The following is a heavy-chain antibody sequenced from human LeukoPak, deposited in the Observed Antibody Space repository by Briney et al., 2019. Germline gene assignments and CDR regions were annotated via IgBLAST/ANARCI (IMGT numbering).Heavy chain of an antibody. V-gene: IGHV4-31*03. D-gene: IGHD6-13*01. CDR2: IYYSGST. J-gene: IGHJ6*02. CDR3: ARDLVSSSWGMDV. CDR1: GGSISSGGYY. Sequence: SETLSLTCTVSGGSISSGGYYWSWIRQHPAKGLEWTGYIYYSGSTYYNPSLKSRVTISVDTSKNQFSLKLSSVTAADTAVYYCARDLVSSSWGMDVWGQGTTVTVSS.